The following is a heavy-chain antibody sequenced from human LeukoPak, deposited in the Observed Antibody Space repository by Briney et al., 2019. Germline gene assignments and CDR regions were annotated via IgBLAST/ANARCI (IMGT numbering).Heavy chain of an antibody. D-gene: IGHD2-2*01. J-gene: IGHJ5*02. CDR1: GYTFTRYD. V-gene: IGHV1-8*03. CDR2: MNPNSGNT. CDR3: AREAVPPRGYGFDP. Sequence: ASVKVSCKASGYTFTRYDINWVRQATGQGLEWMGWMNPNSGNTGYAQKFQGRVTITRNTSISTAYMELSSLRSEDTAVYYCAREAVPPRGYGFDPWGQGTLVTVSS.